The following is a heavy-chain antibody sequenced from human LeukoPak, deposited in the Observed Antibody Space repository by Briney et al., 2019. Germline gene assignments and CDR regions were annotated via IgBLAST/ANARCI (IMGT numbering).Heavy chain of an antibody. Sequence: GGSLRLSCAASGFTFSSYSMNWVRQAPGKGLEWVSSISSSSSYIYYADSVKGRFTISRDNAKNSLYLQMNSLRAEDTAVYYCARAAASDYDILTGYSAFDYWGQGTLVTVSS. J-gene: IGHJ4*02. CDR2: ISSSSSYI. V-gene: IGHV3-21*01. CDR3: ARAAASDYDILTGYSAFDY. D-gene: IGHD3-9*01. CDR1: GFTFSSYS.